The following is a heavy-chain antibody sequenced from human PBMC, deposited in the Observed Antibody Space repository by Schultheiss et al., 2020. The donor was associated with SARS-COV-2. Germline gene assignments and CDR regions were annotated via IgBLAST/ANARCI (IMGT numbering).Heavy chain of an antibody. Sequence: GGSLRLSCKGSGYSFTSYWIGWVRQMPGKGLEWMGIIYPDDSDTRYSPSFQGQVTMSVDKSISTAYLQWSSLKASDTAIYYCARQGTIFGVVFIWDVWGKGTTVTVSS. CDR3: ARQGTIFGVVFIWDV. J-gene: IGHJ6*04. CDR1: GYSFTSYW. CDR2: IYPDDSDT. V-gene: IGHV5-51*01. D-gene: IGHD3-3*01.